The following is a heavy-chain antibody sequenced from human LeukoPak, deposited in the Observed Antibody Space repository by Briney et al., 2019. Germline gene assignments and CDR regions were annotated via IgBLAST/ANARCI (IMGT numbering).Heavy chain of an antibody. CDR3: ARQLAAGNDAFDI. CDR2: IYYNEDT. Sequence: PSGTLSLTCTVSGVDIYSSTYYWAWIRQPPGKGLEFIGSIYYNEDTYSNPSLKSRLTISVDTSTNQFSLRLNSVTAADTAVYFCARQLAAGNDAFDIWGQGTMVTVSS. V-gene: IGHV4-39*01. J-gene: IGHJ3*02. D-gene: IGHD2-15*01. CDR1: GVDIYSSTYY.